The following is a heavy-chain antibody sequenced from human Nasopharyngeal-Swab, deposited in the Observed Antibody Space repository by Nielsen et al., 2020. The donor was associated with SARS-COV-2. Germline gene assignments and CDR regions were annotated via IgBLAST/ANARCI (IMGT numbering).Heavy chain of an antibody. V-gene: IGHV4-30-4*01. J-gene: IGHJ6*03. CDR2: IYYSGST. CDR3: ARSLYYDFWSGYYTGSQGNYYYYYMDV. Sequence: SETLSLTCTVSGGSISSGDYYWSRNRQPPGKGLEWIGNIYYSGSTYYNPSLKSRVTISVDTSKNQFSLKLSSVTAADTAVYYCARSLYYDFWSGYYTGSQGNYYYYYMDVWGKGTTVTVSS. D-gene: IGHD3-3*01. CDR1: GGSISSGDYY.